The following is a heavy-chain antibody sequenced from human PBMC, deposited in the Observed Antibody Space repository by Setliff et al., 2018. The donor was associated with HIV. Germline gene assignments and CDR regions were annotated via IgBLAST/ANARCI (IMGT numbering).Heavy chain of an antibody. D-gene: IGHD1-26*01. CDR1: GFTLSSYT. CDR2: ISNVGSQK. J-gene: IGHJ3*02. CDR3: ARDFRYSGSYGSAFDS. V-gene: IGHV3-30*04. Sequence: PGGSLRLSCAASGFTLSSYTMHWVRQAPGKGMEWVTLISNVGSQKYYADSVKGRFTISRDNSKNTLLLQLNRLTAEDTAVYYCARDFRYSGSYGSAFDSWGQVTRVTFSS.